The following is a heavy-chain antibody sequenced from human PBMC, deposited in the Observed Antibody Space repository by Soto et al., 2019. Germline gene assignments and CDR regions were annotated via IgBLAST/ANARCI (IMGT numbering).Heavy chain of an antibody. Sequence: SVKVSCKVSGYTHSELSMHWVRQAPGKGLEWMGGIIPIFGTANYALKFQGRVTITADESTSTAYMELSSLRSEDTAVYYCARNRESDSAVADFDYWGQGTLVTVSS. V-gene: IGHV1-69*13. J-gene: IGHJ4*02. CDR3: ARNRESDSAVADFDY. CDR1: GYTHSELS. D-gene: IGHD2-21*01. CDR2: IIPIFGTA.